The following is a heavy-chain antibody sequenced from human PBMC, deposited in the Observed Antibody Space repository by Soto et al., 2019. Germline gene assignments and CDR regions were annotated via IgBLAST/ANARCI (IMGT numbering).Heavy chain of an antibody. CDR3: AMIAARTGLYAFDI. CDR1: GGSISSSSYY. CDR2: IYYSGST. J-gene: IGHJ3*02. Sequence: SETLSLTCTVSGGSISSSSYYWGWIRQPPGKGLEWIGSIYYSGSTYYNPSLKSRVTISVDTSKNQFSLKLSSVTAADTAVYYCAMIAARTGLYAFDIWGQGTMVTV. D-gene: IGHD6-6*01. V-gene: IGHV4-39*01.